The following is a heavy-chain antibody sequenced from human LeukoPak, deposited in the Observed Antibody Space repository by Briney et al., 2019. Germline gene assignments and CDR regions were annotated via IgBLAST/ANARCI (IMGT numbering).Heavy chain of an antibody. CDR3: ARYYYDTSAYLRIDY. CDR2: INPNSGGT. D-gene: IGHD3-22*01. V-gene: IGHV1-2*02. CDR1: GYTFTGYY. Sequence: GASVKVSCKASGYTFTGYYMHWVRQAPGQGLEWMGWINPNSGGTNYAQKFQGRVTMTRDTSISTAYMELSRLRSDDTAVYYCARYYYDTSAYLRIDYWGQGTLVTVSS. J-gene: IGHJ4*02.